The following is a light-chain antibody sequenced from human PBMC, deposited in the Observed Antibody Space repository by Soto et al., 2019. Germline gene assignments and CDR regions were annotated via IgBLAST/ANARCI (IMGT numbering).Light chain of an antibody. CDR1: SGHSSYA. J-gene: IGLJ1*01. Sequence: QLVLTQSPSASASLGASVKLTCTLSSGHSSYAIAWHQQQPEKGPRYLMKLNNDGSHSKGDGIPDRFSGSSSGAERYLTISSLQSEDEADDYCQTWGTGPFVFGTGTKLTVL. CDR3: QTWGTGPFV. CDR2: LNNDGSH. V-gene: IGLV4-69*01.